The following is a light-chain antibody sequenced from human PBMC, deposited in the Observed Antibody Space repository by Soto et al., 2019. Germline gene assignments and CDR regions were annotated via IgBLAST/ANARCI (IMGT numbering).Light chain of an antibody. CDR1: QSINSY. CDR3: QQYTNTNNPWM. Sequence: DIQMTQSPSSLSASVGDRVTITCRAGQSINSYLNWYQQEPGKAPKFLIYAASSLQSGVPSRFSGSGSGTEFTLIISGLQPDDYATYYCQQYTNTNNPWMFGQGTKVDIK. J-gene: IGKJ1*01. V-gene: IGKV1-39*01. CDR2: AAS.